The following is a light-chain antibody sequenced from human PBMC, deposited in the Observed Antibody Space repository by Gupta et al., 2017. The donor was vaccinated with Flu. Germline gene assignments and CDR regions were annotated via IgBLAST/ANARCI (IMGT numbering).Light chain of an antibody. Sequence: QSALTQPASVSGSPGQSITISCTGTSTDVGGYNLVSWYQQHPGKAPNLIIYEVNSRPSGISSRFSGSKSGNTASLTISGLQAEDEADYYCCSYRRSYIHVFGTGTKVTVL. CDR1: STDVGGYNL. J-gene: IGLJ1*01. CDR2: EVN. CDR3: CSYRRSYIHV. V-gene: IGLV2-14*03.